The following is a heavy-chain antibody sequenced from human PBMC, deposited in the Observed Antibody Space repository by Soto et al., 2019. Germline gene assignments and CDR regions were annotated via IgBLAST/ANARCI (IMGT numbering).Heavy chain of an antibody. CDR3: ARDDIPGISASIYGMDV. D-gene: IGHD6-25*01. CDR2: IWYDGTNK. V-gene: IGHV3-33*01. Sequence: PGGSLRLSCAASGFTFNNYGMHWVRQAPGKGLEWVAVIWYDGTNKYYADSVKGRFTISRDNSKNTLYLQMNSLRADDTAVYFCARDDIPGISASIYGMDVWGQGTTVTVSS. J-gene: IGHJ6*02. CDR1: GFTFNNYG.